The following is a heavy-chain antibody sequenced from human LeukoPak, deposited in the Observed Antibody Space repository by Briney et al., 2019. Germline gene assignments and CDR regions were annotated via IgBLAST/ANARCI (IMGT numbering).Heavy chain of an antibody. CDR2: NNAGNGNT. CDR3: ARARYETRIWPKSRYDYYHYMDV. CDR1: GYTFTSYV. D-gene: IGHD3-3*01. Sequence: ASVKVSCKASGYTFTSYVIHWVRQAPGQRLEWMGWNNAGNGNTKYSQEFQDRVTITRDTSASTAYMELSSLRSEDMAVYYCARARYETRIWPKSRYDYYHYMDVWGKGTTVTVSS. J-gene: IGHJ6*03. V-gene: IGHV1-3*02.